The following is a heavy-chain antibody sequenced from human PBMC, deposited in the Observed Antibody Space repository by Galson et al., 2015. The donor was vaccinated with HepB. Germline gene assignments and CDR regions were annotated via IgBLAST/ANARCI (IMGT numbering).Heavy chain of an antibody. Sequence: QSGAEVKKPGESLKISCTISDYGFTNYWIGWVRQMSGKGLEWMGLIYPGDSDTRYSPSFQGRVTISADKSISTAYLQWGSLKASDTAVYYCARQGQTRDHSGYFNLWGQGTLIPVSS. J-gene: IGHJ4*02. D-gene: IGHD3-22*01. V-gene: IGHV5-51*01. CDR3: ARQGQTRDHSGYFNL. CDR2: IYPGDSDT. CDR1: DYGFTNYW.